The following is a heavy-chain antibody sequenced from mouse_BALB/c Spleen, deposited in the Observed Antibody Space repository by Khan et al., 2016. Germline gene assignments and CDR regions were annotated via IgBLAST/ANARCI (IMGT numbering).Heavy chain of an antibody. D-gene: IGHD2-4*01. CDR3: ARYDYDRGYFDY. Sequence: EVQLQESGPGLVKPSQSLSLTCTVTGSSITSDYAWNWIRQFPGNKLEWMGYISYSGSTSYNPSLKSRISITRDTSKNQFFLQLNSVATEDTARYYCARYDYDRGYFDYWGQGTTLTVSS. CDR1: GSSITSDYA. V-gene: IGHV3-2*02. CDR2: ISYSGST. J-gene: IGHJ2*01.